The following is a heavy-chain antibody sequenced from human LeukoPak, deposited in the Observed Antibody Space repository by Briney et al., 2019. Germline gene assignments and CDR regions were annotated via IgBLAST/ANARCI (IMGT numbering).Heavy chain of an antibody. CDR3: ARSIGWQQLSNVHADY. V-gene: IGHV3-11*04. D-gene: IGHD6-13*01. CDR1: GFTFSDYY. Sequence: PGGSLRLSCAASGFTFSDYYMSWIRQAPGRGLKGFSYISSSGSTIYYADSVKGRFTISRDNAKNSLYLQMNSLRAEDTAVYYCARSIGWQQLSNVHADYWGQGTLVTVSS. CDR2: ISSSGSTI. J-gene: IGHJ4*02.